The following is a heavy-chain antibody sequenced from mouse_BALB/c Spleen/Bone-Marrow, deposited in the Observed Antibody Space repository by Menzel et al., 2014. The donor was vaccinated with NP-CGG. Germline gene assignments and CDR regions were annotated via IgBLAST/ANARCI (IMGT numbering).Heavy chain of an antibody. CDR3: ARVYYDYDWWYFDV. CDR2: IWGDGNT. D-gene: IGHD2-4*01. CDR1: GFSLTGYG. J-gene: IGHJ1*01. V-gene: IGHV2-6-7*01. Sequence: VKLMESGPGLVAPSQSLSITCTVSGFSLTGYGVNWVRQPPGKGLEWLGMIWGDGNTDYNSDLKSRLSISKDNSKSQVFLKMNSLQTDDTARYYCARVYYDYDWWYFDVWGAGTPVTVSS.